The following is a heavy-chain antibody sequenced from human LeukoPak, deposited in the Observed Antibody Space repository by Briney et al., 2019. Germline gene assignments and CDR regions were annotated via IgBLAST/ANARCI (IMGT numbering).Heavy chain of an antibody. V-gene: IGHV4-59*01. D-gene: IGHD1-26*01. Sequence: SQTLSLACTVSGGSISSYYWSWIRQPPGKGLEWIGYIYYSGSTNYNPSLKSRVTISVDTSKNQFSLKLSSVTAADTAVYYCASWGAGLDYWGQGTLVTVSS. CDR1: GGSISSYY. CDR2: IYYSGST. CDR3: ASWGAGLDY. J-gene: IGHJ4*02.